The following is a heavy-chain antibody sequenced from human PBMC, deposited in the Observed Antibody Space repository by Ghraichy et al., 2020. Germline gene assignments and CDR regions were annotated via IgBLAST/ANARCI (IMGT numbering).Heavy chain of an antibody. Sequence: SLNISCAASGFTFDDYAMHWVRQAPGKGLEWVSGISWNSGSIGYADSVKGRFTIPRDNAKNSLYLQMNSLRAEDTALYYCAKDLGSSLSPYYGMDVWGQGTTVTVSS. CDR2: ISWNSGSI. V-gene: IGHV3-9*01. CDR3: AKDLGSSLSPYYGMDV. D-gene: IGHD6-13*01. J-gene: IGHJ6*02. CDR1: GFTFDDYA.